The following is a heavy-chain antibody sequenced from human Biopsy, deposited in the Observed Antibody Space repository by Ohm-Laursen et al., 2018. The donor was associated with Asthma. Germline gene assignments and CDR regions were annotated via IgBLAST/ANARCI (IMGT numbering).Heavy chain of an antibody. J-gene: IGHJ6*02. V-gene: IGHV1-18*01. CDR1: GYTFNSAG. Sequence: GPSVKVSCKPSGYTFNSAGITWVRQAPGQGLEWMGWISVYNGNTKVALKLQDRVTMITDTSTSTAYMELSSLRSDDTAVYFCARAVDYSHYYGIDVWGQGTTVTVS. CDR2: ISVYNGNT. CDR3: ARAVDYSHYYGIDV. D-gene: IGHD3-10*01.